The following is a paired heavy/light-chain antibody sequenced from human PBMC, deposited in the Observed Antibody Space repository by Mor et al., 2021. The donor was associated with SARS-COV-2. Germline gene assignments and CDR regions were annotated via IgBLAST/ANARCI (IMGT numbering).Light chain of an antibody. J-gene: IGLJ1*01. V-gene: IGLV3-9*01. CDR2: RDD. CDR1: NIGRIN. Sequence: SYELSQPLSVSVALGQTARITCGGNNIGRINVHWYQQKAGQAPVLVIYRDDKRPSGIPDRFSGSNSGNTATLTISRVQVGDEADYYCQVWDSSSVVFGAGTKVTVL. CDR3: QVWDSSSVV.
Heavy chain of an antibody. CDR2: IRYDGTNK. CDR1: GFIFRTYG. J-gene: IGHJ4*02. V-gene: IGHV3-30*02. D-gene: IGHD6-19*01. Sequence: QVQLVESGGGVVQSGGSLRLSCTTSGFIFRTYGMHWVRQAPGKGLEWVAFIRYDGTNKLYGDSVRGRFTISRDNSNSTLFLQMTSLRVEDTAIYYCAGGYSTAWYLENFDSWGQGTVVTVSS. CDR3: AGGYSTAWYLENFDS.